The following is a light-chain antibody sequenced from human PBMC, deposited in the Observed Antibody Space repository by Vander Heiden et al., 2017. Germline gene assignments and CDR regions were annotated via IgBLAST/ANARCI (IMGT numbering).Light chain of an antibody. V-gene: IGLV2-14*01. CDR3: SSYTSSSTYWV. Sequence: QSALTQPASVSGSPGQSITISCTGTSSDVGGYNYVSWYQPHPGKSPKLMIYDVSNRPSGVSNRFSGSKSGNTASLTISGLQAEDEADYSCSSYTSSSTYWVFGGGTKLTVL. CDR2: DVS. J-gene: IGLJ3*02. CDR1: SSDVGGYNY.